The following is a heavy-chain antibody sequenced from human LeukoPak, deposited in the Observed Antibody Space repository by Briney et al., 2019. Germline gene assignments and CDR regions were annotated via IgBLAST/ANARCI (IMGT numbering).Heavy chain of an antibody. D-gene: IGHD1-26*01. V-gene: IGHV3-23*01. J-gene: IGHJ4*02. CDR3: AKTSGSPLDY. Sequence: XAPXXXLEWVSAISGSGGSTYYAASVKGRFTISRDNSKNTLYLQMNSLRAEDTAVYYCAKTSGSPLDYWGQGTLVTVSS. CDR2: ISGSGGST.